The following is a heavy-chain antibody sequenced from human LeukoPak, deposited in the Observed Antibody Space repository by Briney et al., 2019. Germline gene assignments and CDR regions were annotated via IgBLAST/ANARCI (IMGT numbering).Heavy chain of an antibody. Sequence: GGPLRLSCAASGFTFSSYAMHWVRQAPGKGLEWVAVISYDGSNKYYADSVKGRFTISRDNSKNTLYLQMNSLRAEDTAVYYCARSDIVVVVAAMDPWGQGTLVTVSS. V-gene: IGHV3-30*04. CDR3: ARSDIVVVVAAMDP. D-gene: IGHD2-15*01. CDR2: ISYDGSNK. J-gene: IGHJ5*02. CDR1: GFTFSSYA.